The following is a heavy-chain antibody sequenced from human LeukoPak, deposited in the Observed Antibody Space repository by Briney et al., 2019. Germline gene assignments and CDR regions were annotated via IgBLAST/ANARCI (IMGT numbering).Heavy chain of an antibody. V-gene: IGHV3-9*01. CDR3: VRGRPSDY. CDR1: GFTFEDYA. CDR2: ISWNSGSI. J-gene: IGHJ4*02. D-gene: IGHD3-10*01. Sequence: PGRSLRLSCAASGFTFEDYAMHWVRQAPGKGLEWVSGISWNSGSIDYVDSVRGRFTISRDNAKNSLYLQMNSRRAEDTALYYCVRGRPSDYWGQGTLVTVSS.